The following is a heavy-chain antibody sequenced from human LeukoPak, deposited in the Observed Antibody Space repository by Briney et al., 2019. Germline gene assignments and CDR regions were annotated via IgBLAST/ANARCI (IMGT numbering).Heavy chain of an antibody. Sequence: WASVKVSCKASGYTFTGYYMHWVRRAPGQGLEWMGWINPNSGGTNYAQKFQGRVTMTRDTSISTAYMELSRLRSDDTAVYYCARGYRCSSTSCYIFGYWGQGTLVTVSS. CDR1: GYTFTGYY. D-gene: IGHD2-2*02. V-gene: IGHV1-2*02. CDR2: INPNSGGT. J-gene: IGHJ4*02. CDR3: ARGYRCSSTSCYIFGY.